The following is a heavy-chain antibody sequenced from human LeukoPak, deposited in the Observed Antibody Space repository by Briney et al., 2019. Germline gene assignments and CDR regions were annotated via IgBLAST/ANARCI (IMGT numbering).Heavy chain of an antibody. CDR2: INHSGST. CDR1: GGSFSGYY. CDR3: ARESVLRYFDWLAIDP. D-gene: IGHD3-9*01. Sequence: PSETLSLTCAVYGGSFSGYYWSWIRQPPGKGLEWIGEINHSGSTYYNPSLKSRVTMSVDTSKNQFSLKLSSVTAADTAVYYCARESVLRYFDWLAIDPRGQGTLVTVSS. J-gene: IGHJ5*02. V-gene: IGHV4-34*01.